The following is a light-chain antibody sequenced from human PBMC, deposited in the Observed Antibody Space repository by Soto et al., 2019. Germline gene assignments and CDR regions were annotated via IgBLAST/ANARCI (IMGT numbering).Light chain of an antibody. CDR2: NVN. J-gene: IGLJ1*01. CDR1: SSDVGNYNY. CDR3: SSFTSSTTYV. Sequence: QSALTQSPSVSGSPGQSITISCTGTSSDVGNYNYVSWYQQHPGEVPKLIIFNVNNRPSGVSNRFSGSKSGNTASLTISGLQAEDEADYYCSSFTSSTTYVFGTGTKVTVL. V-gene: IGLV2-14*01.